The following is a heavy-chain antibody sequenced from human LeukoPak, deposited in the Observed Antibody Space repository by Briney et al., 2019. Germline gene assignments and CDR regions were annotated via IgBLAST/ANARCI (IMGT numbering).Heavy chain of an antibody. CDR3: ARGSNGLDP. J-gene: IGHJ5*02. CDR1: GGSINNHH. Sequence: SETLSLTCTVSGGSINNHHLIWIRQPAGKGLEWIGRIFTSGRTIYNPSLKSRVTISLDTSKSLLSLRLNSVTAADTAVYYCARGSNGLDPWGQGTLVTVSS. V-gene: IGHV4-4*07. D-gene: IGHD4/OR15-4a*01. CDR2: IFTSGRT.